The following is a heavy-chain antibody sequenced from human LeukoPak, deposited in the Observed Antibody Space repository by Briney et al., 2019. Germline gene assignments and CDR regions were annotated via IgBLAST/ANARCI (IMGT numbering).Heavy chain of an antibody. CDR2: ISGSGGST. Sequence: GGSLRLSCAASGFTFSSYAMSWVRQAPGKGLEWVSAISGSGGSTYYADSVKGRFTISRDNSKNTLYLQMNSLRAEDTAVYYCAKGRGHYGSGWYFDYWGQGTLVTVSS. D-gene: IGHD6-19*01. CDR1: GFTFSSYA. CDR3: AKGRGHYGSGWYFDY. V-gene: IGHV3-23*01. J-gene: IGHJ4*02.